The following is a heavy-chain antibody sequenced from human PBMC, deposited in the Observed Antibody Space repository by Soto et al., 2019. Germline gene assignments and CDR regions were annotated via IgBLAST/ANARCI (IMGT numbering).Heavy chain of an antibody. V-gene: IGHV1-18*01. Sequence: ASVKPSCKACGDRFTSYGMRWVRQAPKQGLEWMGWISAYNGNTNYAQKLQGRVTITTDTSTSTAYMEVRSLRSDDTAVYYCATDVSQGGSYYRHNALDIWGQGTMVTVSS. CDR3: ATDVSQGGSYYRHNALDI. D-gene: IGHD2-2*02. CDR1: GDRFTSYG. CDR2: ISAYNGNT. J-gene: IGHJ3*02.